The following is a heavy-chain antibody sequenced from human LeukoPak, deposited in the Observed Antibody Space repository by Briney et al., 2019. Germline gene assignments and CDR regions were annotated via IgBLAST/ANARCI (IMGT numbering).Heavy chain of an antibody. V-gene: IGHV3-11*01. CDR3: ARTRYPNAFHI. CDR1: GFTFSVYY. J-gene: IGHJ3*02. CDR2: ISTSGNTI. D-gene: IGHD3-9*01. Sequence: GGSLTLLCAASGFTFSVYYMSWIRQAPGKGLEWVLYISTSGNTIYYADSVKGRFTISRDNAKNSLYMPINRLRAEDTAVYYCARTRYPNAFHIWGQGTMVTVSS.